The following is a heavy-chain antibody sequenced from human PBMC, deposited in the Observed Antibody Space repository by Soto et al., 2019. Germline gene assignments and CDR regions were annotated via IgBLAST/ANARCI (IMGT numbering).Heavy chain of an antibody. V-gene: IGHV4-39*07. CDR2: IYYSGTT. CDR3: ARGRIAAWFDP. Sequence: PSETLSLTCTVSGGSISTSNYYWGWVRQPPGKGLDWIGNIYYSGTTYYNPSLKSRVTISVDTSKNQFSLKLSSVTAADTAVYYCARGRIAAWFDPWGQGTLVTVSS. CDR1: GGSISTSNYY. J-gene: IGHJ5*02. D-gene: IGHD6-13*01.